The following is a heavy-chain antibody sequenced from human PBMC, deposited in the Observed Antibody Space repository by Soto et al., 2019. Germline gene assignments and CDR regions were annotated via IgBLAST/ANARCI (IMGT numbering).Heavy chain of an antibody. D-gene: IGHD4-17*01. V-gene: IGHV4-59*08. CDR1: GGSISSYY. CDR3: AKITVTTGLYYFDY. J-gene: IGHJ4*02. CDR2: IYYSGST. Sequence: SETLSLTCTVSGGSISSYYWSWIRQPPGKGLEWIGYIYYSGSTNYNPSLKSRVTISVDTSKNQFSLRLSSVTAADTAVYYCAKITVTTGLYYFDYWGQGTLVTVSS.